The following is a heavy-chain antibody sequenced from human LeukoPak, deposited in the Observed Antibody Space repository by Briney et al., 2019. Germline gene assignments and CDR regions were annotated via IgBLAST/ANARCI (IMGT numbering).Heavy chain of an antibody. Sequence: GGSLRLSCAVSGFTFRNAWMHWVRQAPGKGLEWVGRVKSKAVGGTVDYAAPVRGRFAISRDDSIDTVYLQMNSLKTEDTALYYCTTGLGNYYDYWGQGTLVTVSS. V-gene: IGHV3-15*01. CDR3: TTGLGNYYDY. CDR2: VKSKAVGGTV. CDR1: GFTFRNAW. J-gene: IGHJ4*02. D-gene: IGHD3-10*01.